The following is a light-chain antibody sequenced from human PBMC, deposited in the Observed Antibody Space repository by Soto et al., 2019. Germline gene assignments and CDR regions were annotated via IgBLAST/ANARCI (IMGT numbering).Light chain of an antibody. J-gene: IGKJ4*01. CDR3: QHYEDLPLT. CDR1: QEITNH. Sequence: DIQMTQSPSSLSASVGDRVTITCQASQEITNHLTWYQFKPGKPPKLLIFDASHLQSGVPVRFSGSGSQTLFTFTISSLQPEDIAAYYCQHYEDLPLTFGGGTKVEI. CDR2: DAS. V-gene: IGKV1-33*01.